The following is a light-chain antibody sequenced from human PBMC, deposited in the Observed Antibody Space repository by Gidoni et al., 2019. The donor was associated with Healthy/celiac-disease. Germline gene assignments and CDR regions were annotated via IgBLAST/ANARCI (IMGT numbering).Light chain of an antibody. J-gene: IGKJ4*01. CDR1: QSVSCSY. CDR2: CAS. CDR3: QQYDSSQGFN. V-gene: IGKV3-20*01. Sequence: EIVFTQSSGTLSLSPGERATLSCSASQSVSCSYLACYQLKPGQAPRLLIYCASSRATGIPDRFSGSGSGTEFTLTISRLEPEDFAVYYCQQYDSSQGFNFGGGTKVEIK.